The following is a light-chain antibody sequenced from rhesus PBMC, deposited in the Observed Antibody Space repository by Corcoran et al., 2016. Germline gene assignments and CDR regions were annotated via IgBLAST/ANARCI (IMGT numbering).Light chain of an antibody. CDR3: QHGYGTPFT. CDR2: KAS. CDR1: ENVNNY. J-gene: IGKJ3*01. V-gene: IGKV1-74*01. Sequence: DIQMTQSPSSLSASVGDRVTLTCRASENVNNYLNWYQQKPGKALKLLIYKASTLQSGVPSRFSGSGSGTDYTFTISSLQPEDVATYYCQHGYGTPFTFGPGTKLDIK.